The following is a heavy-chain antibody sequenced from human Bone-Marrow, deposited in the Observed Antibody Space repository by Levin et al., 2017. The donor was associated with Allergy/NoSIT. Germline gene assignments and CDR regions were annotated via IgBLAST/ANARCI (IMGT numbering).Heavy chain of an antibody. Sequence: PGGSLRLSCVGSGFTFDNHGIHWVRQAPGKGLEWVSVVGYDGNTEHYADTVKGRFTVSRDNSKNTVYLQMTSLRPEDTALYYCVRAAGNYRHDFDSWGRGVVVTVSS. V-gene: IGHV3-30*03. CDR1: GFTFDNHG. D-gene: IGHD3-16*02. CDR3: VRAAGNYRHDFDS. CDR2: VGYDGNTE. J-gene: IGHJ4*03.